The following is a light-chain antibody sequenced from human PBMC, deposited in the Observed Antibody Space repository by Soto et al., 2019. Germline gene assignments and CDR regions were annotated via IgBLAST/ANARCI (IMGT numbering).Light chain of an antibody. CDR1: QSVNSN. J-gene: IGKJ4*01. Sequence: EVVMTQSPTTLSVSPGERATLSCRASQSVNSNLAWYQQKPGQAPRLLIYGASTRATGIPARFSGSGSGTEFTLTISSLQSEDFAVYYCQQYNKWPPLTFGGGIKVDIK. CDR3: QQYNKWPPLT. V-gene: IGKV3-15*01. CDR2: GAS.